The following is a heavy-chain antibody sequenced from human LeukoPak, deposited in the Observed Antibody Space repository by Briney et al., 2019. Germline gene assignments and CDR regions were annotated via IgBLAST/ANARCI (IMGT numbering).Heavy chain of an antibody. V-gene: IGHV3-23*01. CDR3: AKGDYDFWSGSQLDYYYYMDV. D-gene: IGHD3-3*01. CDR1: GFTFSSYS. CDR2: ISGSGGST. J-gene: IGHJ6*03. Sequence: GGSLRLSCAASGFTFSSYSMNWVRQAPGKGLEWVSAISGSGGSTYYADSVKGRFTISRDNSKNTLYLQMNSLRAEDTAVYYCAKGDYDFWSGSQLDYYYYMDVWGKGTTVTVSS.